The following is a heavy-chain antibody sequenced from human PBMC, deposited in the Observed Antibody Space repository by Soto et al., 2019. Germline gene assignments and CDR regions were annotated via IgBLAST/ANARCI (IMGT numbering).Heavy chain of an antibody. Sequence: PGGSLRLSCAASGFTFSSYGMHWVRQAPGKGLEWVAVIWYDGSNKYYADSVKGRFTISRDNSKNTLYLQMNSLRAEDTAVYYCARYQGYCSSTSCYNYYYYYGMDVWGQGTTVTVSS. V-gene: IGHV3-33*01. J-gene: IGHJ6*02. D-gene: IGHD2-2*01. CDR2: IWYDGSNK. CDR1: GFTFSSYG. CDR3: ARYQGYCSSTSCYNYYYYYGMDV.